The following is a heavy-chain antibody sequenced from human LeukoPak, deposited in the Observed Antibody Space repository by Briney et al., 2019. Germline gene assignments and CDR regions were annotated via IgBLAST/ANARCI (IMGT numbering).Heavy chain of an antibody. D-gene: IGHD5-18*01. Sequence: PGRSLRLSCAASGFTFDDYGMSWVRQAPGKGLEWVSGINWSGGSTGYADSVKGRFTISRDNAKNSLYLQMNSLRAEDTALYYCARGWVTAMKYWGQGTLVTVSS. CDR2: INWSGGST. V-gene: IGHV3-20*04. J-gene: IGHJ4*02. CDR1: GFTFDDYG. CDR3: ARGWVTAMKY.